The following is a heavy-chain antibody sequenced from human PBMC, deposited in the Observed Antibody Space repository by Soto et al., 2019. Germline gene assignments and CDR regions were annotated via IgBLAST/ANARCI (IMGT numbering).Heavy chain of an antibody. D-gene: IGHD3-22*01. J-gene: IGHJ3*02. Sequence: GGSLRLSCAASEFIVSSNIMTWVRQAPGKGLEWVSVIFSGGGTYYADSVKGRFSISRDISKNTLYPQMNSLRAEDTAVYYCGRGSSGSYGRAVDIWGQGTKVTVSS. CDR2: IFSGGGT. V-gene: IGHV3-66*01. CDR1: EFIVSSNI. CDR3: GRGSSGSYGRAVDI.